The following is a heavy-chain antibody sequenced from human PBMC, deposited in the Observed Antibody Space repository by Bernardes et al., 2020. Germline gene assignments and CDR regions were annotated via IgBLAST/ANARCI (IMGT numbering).Heavy chain of an antibody. V-gene: IGHV3-23*01. J-gene: IGHJ6*03. CDR3: AKSDYYDNSAYWRPNNYYYMDV. D-gene: IGHD3-22*01. CDR2: ISGSGGNT. CDR1: GFTFSNYA. Sequence: GGSLRLSCAASGFTFSNYAMGWVRQPPGKGLEWVSGISGSGGNTYYADSVRGRFIISRDNSKNTLYVQMTSLRAEDTAVYYCAKSDYYDNSAYWRPNNYYYMDVWGKGTTVTVSS.